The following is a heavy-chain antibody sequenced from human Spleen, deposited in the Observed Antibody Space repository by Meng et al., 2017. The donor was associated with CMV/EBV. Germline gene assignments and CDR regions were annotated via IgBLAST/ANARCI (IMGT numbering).Heavy chain of an antibody. V-gene: IGHV3-11*01. D-gene: IGHD5-18*01. CDR1: RFTFSDYY. CDR2: ISDRGSSI. CDR3: ARGRGYTGVHGMDV. Sequence: GESLKISCAASRFTFSDYYMSWIRQAPGKGLEWVSYISDRGSSIYYADSVQGRFTISRDNAKNSLYLQMNSLRAEDTAVYYCARGRGYTGVHGMDVWGQGTTVTVSS. J-gene: IGHJ6*02.